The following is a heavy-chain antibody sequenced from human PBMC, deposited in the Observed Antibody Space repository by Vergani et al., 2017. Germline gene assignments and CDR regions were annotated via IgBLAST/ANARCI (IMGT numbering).Heavy chain of an antibody. CDR2: INHSGST. J-gene: IGHJ5*02. CDR1: GGSFSGYY. V-gene: IGHV4-34*01. D-gene: IGHD2-2*01. CDR3: ARGLIVVVPAAGWFDP. Sequence: QVQLQQWGAGLLKPSETLSLTCAVYGGSFSGYYWSWIRQPPGKGLEWIGEINHSGSTTYNPSLKSRVTISVDTSKNQFSLKLSSVTAADTAVYYCARGLIVVVPAAGWFDPWGQGTLVTVSS.